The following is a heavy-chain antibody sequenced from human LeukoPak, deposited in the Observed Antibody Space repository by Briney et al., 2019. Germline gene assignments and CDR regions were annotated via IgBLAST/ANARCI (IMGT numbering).Heavy chain of an antibody. Sequence: GGSLRLSCAASGFTLRRDTMSWVRQPPGNGLGWGSSISSISSYIFDADSRKGRFTISRDKSKNSLYLQMNRLRAEDTAVSYCGRDRDLYFDYWGQGTLVTVSS. J-gene: IGHJ4*02. V-gene: IGHV3-21*01. CDR1: GFTLRRDT. CDR2: ISSISSYI. CDR3: GRDRDLYFDY. D-gene: IGHD3-10*01.